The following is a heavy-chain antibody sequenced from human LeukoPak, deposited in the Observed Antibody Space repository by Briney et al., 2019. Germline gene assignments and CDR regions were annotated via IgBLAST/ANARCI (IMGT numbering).Heavy chain of an antibody. J-gene: IGHJ4*02. V-gene: IGHV3-23*01. CDR1: GFTFSSYG. D-gene: IGHD6-13*01. CDR2: ISGSGGFT. CDR3: AKQGRGLAAAYFDF. Sequence: PGGSLRLSCAASGFTFSSYGMSWVRQAPGKGLEWVPAISGSGGFTYYADSVKGRFTISRDNSKNTLYLQMNSLRAEDTAVYYCAKQGRGLAAAYFDFWGQGTLVTVSS.